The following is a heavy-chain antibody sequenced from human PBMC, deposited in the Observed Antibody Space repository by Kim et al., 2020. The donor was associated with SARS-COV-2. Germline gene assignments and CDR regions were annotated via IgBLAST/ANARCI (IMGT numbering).Heavy chain of an antibody. D-gene: IGHD3-3*01. CDR3: AKDLSYDFWSGYNMGGMDV. J-gene: IGHJ6*02. V-gene: IGHV3-43*01. Sequence: GGSLRLSCAASGFTFDDYTMHWVRQAPGKGLEWVSLISWDGGSTYYADSVKGRFTISRDNSKNSLYLQMNSLRTEDTALYYCAKDLSYDFWSGYNMGGMDVWGQGTTVTVSS. CDR2: ISWDGGST. CDR1: GFTFDDYT.